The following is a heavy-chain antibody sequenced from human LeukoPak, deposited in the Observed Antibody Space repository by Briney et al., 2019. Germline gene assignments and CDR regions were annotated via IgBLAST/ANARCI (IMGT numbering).Heavy chain of an antibody. CDR3: ARVGLRESAFDI. CDR1: GGSISSSSYY. Sequence: SETLSLTCAVSGGSISSSSYYWGWIRQPPGKGPEWIGTIYYSGSTYYNPSLKSRVTIPVDTSKIQFSLKLSSVTAADTAVYYCARVGLRESAFDIWGQGTMVTVSS. V-gene: IGHV4-39*07. J-gene: IGHJ3*02. D-gene: IGHD5-12*01. CDR2: IYYSGST.